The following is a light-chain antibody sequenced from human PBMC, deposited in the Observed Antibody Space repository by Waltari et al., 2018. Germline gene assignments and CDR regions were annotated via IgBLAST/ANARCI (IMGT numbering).Light chain of an antibody. J-gene: IGLJ2*01. CDR1: SSDVGSYNL. V-gene: IGLV2-23*02. CDR3: CSYAGFSTL. CDR2: EVS. Sequence: QSALTQPASLSGSPGQSITISCPGTSSDVGSYNLVSWYQQHPGKAPKVMIYEVSKRPSGVSNRFSGSKSGNTASLTISGLQPEDEADYYCCSYAGFSTLFGGGTKLTVL.